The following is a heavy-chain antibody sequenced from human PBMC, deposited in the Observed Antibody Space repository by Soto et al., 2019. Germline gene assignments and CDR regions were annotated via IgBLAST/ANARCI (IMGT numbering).Heavy chain of an antibody. CDR2: FDPEDGET. J-gene: IGHJ4*02. CDR1: GYTLTELS. D-gene: IGHD2-2*01. V-gene: IGHV1-24*01. CDR3: AIEQLRSPYFDY. Sequence: ASVKVSCKVSGYTLTELSMHWVRQAPGKGLEWMGGFDPEDGETIYAQKFQGRVTMTEDTSTDTVYMELSSLRSEDTAVYYCAIEQLRSPYFDYWGQGTLVTVSS.